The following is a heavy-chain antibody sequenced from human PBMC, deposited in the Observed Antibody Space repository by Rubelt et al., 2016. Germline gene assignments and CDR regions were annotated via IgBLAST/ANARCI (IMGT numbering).Heavy chain of an antibody. J-gene: IGHJ4*02. CDR2: ISGSGDST. CDR3: VRSVSRSIDY. V-gene: IGHV3-23*01. Sequence: SWVRQAPGKGLEWVSAISGSGDSTYYADSVKGRFTISRDNSKNTLYLQLNSLRADDTALYFCVRSVSRSIDYWGQGTLVIVST. D-gene: IGHD5/OR15-5a*01.